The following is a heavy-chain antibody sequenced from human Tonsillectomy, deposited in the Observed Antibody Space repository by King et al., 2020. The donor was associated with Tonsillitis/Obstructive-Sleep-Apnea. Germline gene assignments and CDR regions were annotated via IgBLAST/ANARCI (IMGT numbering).Heavy chain of an antibody. J-gene: IGHJ6*03. CDR3: AGRAAENIGYYYYYMDV. CDR2: IIPIFGPA. D-gene: IGHD2/OR15-2a*01. CDR1: GGSFSSHA. V-gene: IGHV1-69*01. Sequence: VQLVESGAEVKKPGSSVKVSCKASGGSFSSHAITWVRQAPGQGLEWMGGIIPIFGPANYAQKFQGRVTITADESTSTAYMGLSSLRSEDTAVYYCAGRAAENIGYYYYYMDVWGKGPTFTVSS.